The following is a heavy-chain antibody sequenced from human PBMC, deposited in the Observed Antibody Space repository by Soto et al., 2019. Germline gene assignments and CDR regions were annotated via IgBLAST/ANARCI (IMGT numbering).Heavy chain of an antibody. Sequence: GGSLRLSCAAPGFTFRSYSIHWVRQAPGKGLELLSVISYDGSNKYYADSVKGRFTISRDNSKNTLCLQMNSLRAEDTAVYYCARDQVADFWSGYTSPNWFDPWGQGTLVTVSS. J-gene: IGHJ5*02. D-gene: IGHD3-3*01. CDR3: ARDQVADFWSGYTSPNWFDP. V-gene: IGHV3-30-3*01. CDR1: GFTFRSYS. CDR2: ISYDGSNK.